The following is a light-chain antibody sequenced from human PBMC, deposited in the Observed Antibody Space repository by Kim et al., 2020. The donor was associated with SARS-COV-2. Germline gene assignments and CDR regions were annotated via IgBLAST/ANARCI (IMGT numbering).Light chain of an antibody. Sequence: AYVGDRVTITCLTTQSSSSHLNWYQQKPGRAPKHLISAASTLQGGVPSRFSGSGSETEFTLTISSLQPEDFATYFCQQSYITPFTFVPGTKVDIK. CDR3: QQSYITPFT. J-gene: IGKJ3*01. CDR1: QSSSSH. V-gene: IGKV1-39*01. CDR2: AAS.